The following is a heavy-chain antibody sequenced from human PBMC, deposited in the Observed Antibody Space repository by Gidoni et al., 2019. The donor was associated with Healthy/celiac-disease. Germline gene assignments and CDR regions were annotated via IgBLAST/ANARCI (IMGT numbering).Heavy chain of an antibody. V-gene: IGHV4-59*01. CDR3: ARAGYDFWRGPNWFDP. Sequence: QVQLQESGPGLVKPSETLSLTCTVPGGSISSYYWSWIRQPPGKGLEWIGYIYSSGSTNYNPSLKSRVTISVDTSKNQFSLKLSSVTAADTAVYYCARAGYDFWRGPNWFDPWGQGTLVTVSS. CDR1: GGSISSYY. J-gene: IGHJ5*02. D-gene: IGHD3-3*01. CDR2: IYSSGST.